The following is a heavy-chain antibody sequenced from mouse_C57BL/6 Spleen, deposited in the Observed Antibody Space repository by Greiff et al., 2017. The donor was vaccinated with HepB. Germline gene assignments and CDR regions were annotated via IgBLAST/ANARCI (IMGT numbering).Heavy chain of an antibody. J-gene: IGHJ1*03. CDR1: GFTFSSYA. Sequence: EVQLQQSGGGLVKPGGSLKLSCAASGFTFSSYAMSRVRQTPEKRLAWVATISDGGSYTYYPDNVKGRFTISRDNAKNNLYLQMSHLTSEDTAMYYCARRGDGRSHWYFDVWGTGTTVTVSS. CDR3: ARRGDGRSHWYFDV. V-gene: IGHV5-4*01. D-gene: IGHD1-1*01. CDR2: ISDGGSYT.